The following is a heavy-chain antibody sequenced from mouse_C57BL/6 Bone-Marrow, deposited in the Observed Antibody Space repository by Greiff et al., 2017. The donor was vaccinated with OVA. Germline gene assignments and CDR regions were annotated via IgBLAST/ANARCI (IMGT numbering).Heavy chain of an antibody. V-gene: IGHV1-82*01. J-gene: IGHJ2*01. D-gene: IGHD2-3*01. CDR2: IYPGDGDT. Sequence: VQLQQSGPELVKPGASVKISCKASGYAFSSSWMNWVKQRPGKGLEWIGRIYPGDGDTNYNGKFKGKATLTAEKSSSTAYMQLSSLTSEDSAVYFCARSGGYSGYWGQGTTLTVSS. CDR3: ARSGGYSGY. CDR1: GYAFSSSW.